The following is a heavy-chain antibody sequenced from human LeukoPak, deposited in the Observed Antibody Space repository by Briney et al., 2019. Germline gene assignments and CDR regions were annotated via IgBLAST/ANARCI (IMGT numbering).Heavy chain of an antibody. CDR3: ARDPGSSYTSSWYDFYYMDV. CDR1: GYTFTDYY. D-gene: IGHD6-13*01. Sequence: GASVKVSCKASGYTFTDYYMHWVRQAPGQGLEWMGWININSGDTKYAQKFQGRVTMTRDTSISTAYMELSRLRSDDTAVYYCARDPGSSYTSSWYDFYYMDVWGKGTTVTISS. J-gene: IGHJ6*03. V-gene: IGHV1-2*02. CDR2: ININSGDT.